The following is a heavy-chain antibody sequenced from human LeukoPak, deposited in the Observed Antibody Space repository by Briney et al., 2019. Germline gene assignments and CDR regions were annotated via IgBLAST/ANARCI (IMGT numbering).Heavy chain of an antibody. CDR1: GYTFTSYG. D-gene: IGHD3-3*01. CDR2: ISAYNGNT. J-gene: IGHJ3*02. V-gene: IGHV1-18*01. Sequence: GASVKVSCKASGYTFTSYGISWVRQAPGQGLEWMGWISAYNGNTNYAQKLQGRVTMTTDTSTSTAYMELRSLRSDDTAVYYCARGYYDFWSGYYTPRDDAFDIWGQGTMVTVSS. CDR3: ARGYYDFWSGYYTPRDDAFDI.